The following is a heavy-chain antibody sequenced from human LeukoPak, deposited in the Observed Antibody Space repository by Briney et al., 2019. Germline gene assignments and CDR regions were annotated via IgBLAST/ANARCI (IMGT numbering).Heavy chain of an antibody. Sequence: ASVKVSCKVSGYTLTELSMHWVRQAPGKGLEWMGGFDPEDGETIYAQKFRGRVTMTEDTSTDTAYMELSSLRSEDTAVYYCATSGDIVVVPAAIDYYYGMDVWGQGTTVTVSS. CDR1: GYTLTELS. J-gene: IGHJ6*02. V-gene: IGHV1-24*01. CDR3: ATSGDIVVVPAAIDYYYGMDV. D-gene: IGHD2-2*02. CDR2: FDPEDGET.